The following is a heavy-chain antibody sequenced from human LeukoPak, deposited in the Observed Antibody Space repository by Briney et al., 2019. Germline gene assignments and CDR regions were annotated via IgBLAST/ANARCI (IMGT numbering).Heavy chain of an antibody. CDR1: GYTFTSYY. V-gene: IGHV1-2*02. CDR3: ARDSVTGYSAYDP. D-gene: IGHD5-12*01. CDR2: INPKRGDT. Sequence: GASVKVSCKASGYTFTSYYMHWVRQTPGQGLEWMGWINPKRGDTNYAQKFQGRVTMTRDTSITTAFMELSRLTSDDTAIYFCARDSVTGYSAYDPWGQGTLVTVSS. J-gene: IGHJ5*02.